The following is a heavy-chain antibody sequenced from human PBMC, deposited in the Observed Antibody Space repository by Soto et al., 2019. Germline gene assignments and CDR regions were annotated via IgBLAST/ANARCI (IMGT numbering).Heavy chain of an antibody. D-gene: IGHD2-2*01. CDR2: IYYSGST. V-gene: IGHV4-59*01. Sequence: QVQLQESGPGLVKPSETLSLTCTVSGGSISSYYWSWIRQPPGKGLEWIGYIYYSGSTNYNPSLKSRVTRSVDTSKNQLSLKLSSVTAADTAVYYCARDRPLVVGLGWFDPWGQGTLVTVSS. J-gene: IGHJ5*02. CDR3: ARDRPLVVGLGWFDP. CDR1: GGSISSYY.